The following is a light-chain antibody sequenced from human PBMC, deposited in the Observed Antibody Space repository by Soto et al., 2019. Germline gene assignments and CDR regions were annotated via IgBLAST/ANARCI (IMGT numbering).Light chain of an antibody. CDR3: AAWDDSLNGVV. CDR2: SNT. J-gene: IGLJ2*01. Sequence: QSALTQPPSAAGTPVQTIAISCSGGSSNIGSHTVNWYQQLPGTAPRLLIYSNTQRPSGVPDRFSGSKSGTSASLAISGLQSEYEGDYYCAAWDDSLNGVVFGGGTKLTVL. CDR1: SSNIGSHT. V-gene: IGLV1-44*01.